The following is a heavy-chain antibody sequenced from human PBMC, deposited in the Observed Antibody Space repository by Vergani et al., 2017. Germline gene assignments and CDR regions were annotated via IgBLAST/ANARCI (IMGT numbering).Heavy chain of an antibody. V-gene: IGHV3-30*05. CDR1: GFTFSSYS. CDR3: AREGYSYGYAYYFDY. D-gene: IGHD5-18*01. J-gene: IGHJ4*02. Sequence: QVQLVESGGGVVQPGRSLRLSCAASGFTFSSYSMNWVRQAPGKGLEWVAVISYDGSNKYYADSVKGRFTISRDNSKNTLYLQMNSLRAEDTAVYYCAREGYSYGYAYYFDYWGQGTLVTVSS. CDR2: ISYDGSNK.